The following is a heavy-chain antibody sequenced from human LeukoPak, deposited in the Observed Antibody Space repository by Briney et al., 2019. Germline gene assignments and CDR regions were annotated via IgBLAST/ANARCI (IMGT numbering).Heavy chain of an antibody. D-gene: IGHD3-10*01. CDR2: MYYSGST. CDR1: GGSISSNDYY. Sequence: PSETLSLTCAVSGGSISSNDYYWGWIRQPPGKGLEWIGSMYYSGSTYHNPSLKSRVTMSVDTSKNQFSLKLTSVTAADTAVYYCAKAGGFTILRGAVNNWFDPWGQGTLVTVSS. V-gene: IGHV4-39*07. J-gene: IGHJ5*02. CDR3: AKAGGFTILRGAVNNWFDP.